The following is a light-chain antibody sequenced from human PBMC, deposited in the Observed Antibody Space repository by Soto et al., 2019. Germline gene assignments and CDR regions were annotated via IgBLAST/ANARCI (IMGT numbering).Light chain of an antibody. CDR3: SSYTSISTYV. CDR1: SSDVGGYNF. CDR2: DVT. V-gene: IGLV2-14*01. J-gene: IGLJ1*01. Sequence: QSVLTQPASVSGSPGQSITISCTGTSSDVGGYNFVSWYQQHPDKAPKLMIYDVTNRPSGVSNRFSGSKSGNTASLTISGLQAEDEADYSCSSYTSISTYVFGTGTKVTVL.